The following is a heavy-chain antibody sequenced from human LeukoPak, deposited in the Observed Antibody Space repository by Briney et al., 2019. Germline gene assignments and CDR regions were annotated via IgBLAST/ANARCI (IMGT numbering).Heavy chain of an antibody. V-gene: IGHV3-23*01. D-gene: IGHD1-26*01. J-gene: IGHJ4*02. CDR2: IRGTGDTT. CDR3: ARDRAWELLGGLDY. Sequence: TGGTLRLSCAASGFTFISYGMSWVRQAPGKGLEWVSTIRGTGDTTYYADSVKGRFTISRDNSKKTLYLQMNSLRAEDTAVYYCARDRAWELLGGLDYWGQGTLVTVSS. CDR1: GFTFISYG.